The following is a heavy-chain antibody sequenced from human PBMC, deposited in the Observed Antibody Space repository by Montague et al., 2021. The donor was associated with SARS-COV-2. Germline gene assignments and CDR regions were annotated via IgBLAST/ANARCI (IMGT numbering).Heavy chain of an antibody. D-gene: IGHD3-9*01. CDR3: ARIRMGMAHILMGYYNHYGMDV. CDR1: GFSLSTSGMC. J-gene: IGHJ6*02. CDR2: IDWDDDK. Sequence: PALVKPTQTLTLTCTFSGFSLSTSGMCVSWIRQPPGKALEWLALIDWDDDKYYSTSLTTRLTISKYTSKNQVVLTMTNMDPVDTAAYYCARIRMGMAHILMGYYNHYGMDVWGQGTTVTVSS. V-gene: IGHV2-70*01.